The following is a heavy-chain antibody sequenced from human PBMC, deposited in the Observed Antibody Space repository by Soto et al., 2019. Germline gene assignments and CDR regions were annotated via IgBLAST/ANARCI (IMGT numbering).Heavy chain of an antibody. D-gene: IGHD1-7*01. CDR1: GFTFSSYA. V-gene: IGHV3-23*01. CDR2: ISGSGGST. Sequence: GGSLRLSCAASGFTFSSYAMSWVRQAPGKGLEWVSAISGSGGSTYYADSVKGRFTISRDNSKNTLYLQMNSLRAEDTAVYYCAKDRTEGNWNYNWFDPWGQGTLVTVSS. J-gene: IGHJ5*02. CDR3: AKDRTEGNWNYNWFDP.